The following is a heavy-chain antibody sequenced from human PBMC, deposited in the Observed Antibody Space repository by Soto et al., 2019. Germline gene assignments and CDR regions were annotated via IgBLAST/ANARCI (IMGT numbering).Heavy chain of an antibody. CDR1: GYTFTSYY. J-gene: IGHJ4*02. Sequence: QVQLVQSGAEVKKPGASVKVSCKASGYTFTSYYMHWVRQAPGQGLEWMGIINPSGGSTSYAQKFQGRVTMTRDTSRSTGYMELSRLRSGDTAVYYCARVGYYYSSAGHFEYWGQGTLVTVPS. CDR3: ARVGYYYSSAGHFEY. CDR2: INPSGGST. D-gene: IGHD3-22*01. V-gene: IGHV1-46*03.